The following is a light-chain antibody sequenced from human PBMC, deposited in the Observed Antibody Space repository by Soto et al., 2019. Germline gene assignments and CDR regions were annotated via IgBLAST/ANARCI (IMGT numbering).Light chain of an antibody. CDR1: QSISIY. V-gene: IGKV3-11*01. Sequence: EIVLTQSPATLSLSPGERATLSCRASQSISIYLAWYQQKPGQAPRLLIYDASNRATGIPARFSGSGSGTDFPLTISSLEPDDFAVYYCQQRSNWPPVLTFGGGTKVEIK. CDR3: QQRSNWPPVLT. CDR2: DAS. J-gene: IGKJ4*01.